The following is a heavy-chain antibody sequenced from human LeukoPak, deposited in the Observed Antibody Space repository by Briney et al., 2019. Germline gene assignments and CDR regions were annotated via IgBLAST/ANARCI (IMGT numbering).Heavy chain of an antibody. CDR3: ARGIGYSSGWWYFDY. CDR1: GYTFTGYY. Sequence: GASVKVSCKASGYTFTGYYMHWVRQAPGQGLEWMGWINPNSGGTNYAQKFQGRVTMTRDTSISTAYMELSRLRSDDTAVYYCARGIGYSSGWWYFDYWGQGTLVTVSS. J-gene: IGHJ4*02. CDR2: INPNSGGT. D-gene: IGHD6-19*01. V-gene: IGHV1-2*02.